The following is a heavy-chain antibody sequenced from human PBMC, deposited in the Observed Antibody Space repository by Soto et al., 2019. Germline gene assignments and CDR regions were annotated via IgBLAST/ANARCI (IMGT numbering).Heavy chain of an antibody. V-gene: IGHV1-18*01. CDR2: ISAYNGNT. J-gene: IGHJ1*01. CDR3: AKSSGWVGSAEYFQH. CDR1: GYTFTSYG. Sequence: QVQLVQSGAEVKKPGASVKVSCKASGYTFTSYGISWVRQAPGQGLEWMGWISAYNGNTNYAQKLQGRVTMTTDTSTSTAYRELRSLRSDDTAVYYCAKSSGWVGSAEYFQHWGQGTLVTVSS. D-gene: IGHD6-19*01.